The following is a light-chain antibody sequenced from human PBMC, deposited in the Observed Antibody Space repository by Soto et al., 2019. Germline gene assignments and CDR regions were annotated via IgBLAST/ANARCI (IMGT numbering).Light chain of an antibody. V-gene: IGLV7-46*01. Sequence: QAVVTQEPSLTVSQGGTVTLTCGSSTGTVTSSHYPYWFQQKAGQAPRTLIYDTYNKQSWTPARFSGSLLGGKAALTLSGAQPEDEADYHCLLVYSDAWVFGGGTKLTVL. CDR1: TGTVTSSHY. CDR3: LLVYSDAWV. CDR2: DTY. J-gene: IGLJ2*01.